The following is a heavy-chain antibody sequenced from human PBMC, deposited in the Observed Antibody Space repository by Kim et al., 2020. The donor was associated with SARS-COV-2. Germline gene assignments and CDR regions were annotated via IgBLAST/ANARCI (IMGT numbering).Heavy chain of an antibody. J-gene: IGHJ5*02. D-gene: IGHD3-10*01. Sequence: SETLSLTCTVSGGSVSSGSYYWSWIRQPPGKGLEWIGYIYYSGSTNYNPSLKSRVTISVDTSKNQFSLKLSSVTAADTAVYYCAREKHGDPNWFDPWGQGTLVTVSS. V-gene: IGHV4-61*01. CDR2: IYYSGST. CDR1: GGSVSSGSYY. CDR3: AREKHGDPNWFDP.